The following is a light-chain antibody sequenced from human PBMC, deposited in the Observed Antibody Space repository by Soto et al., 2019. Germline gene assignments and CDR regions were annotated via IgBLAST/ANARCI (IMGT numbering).Light chain of an antibody. Sequence: QSALTQPASVSGSPGQSITISCTGTSSDVGGYNYVFWYQQHPGKAPKLMIYDVSNRPSGVSNRFSGSKSGDTASLTISGLQAEDEADYYCTSYTTSNTHVFGNGTKVTVL. V-gene: IGLV2-14*03. CDR1: SSDVGGYNY. J-gene: IGLJ1*01. CDR3: TSYTTSNTHV. CDR2: DVS.